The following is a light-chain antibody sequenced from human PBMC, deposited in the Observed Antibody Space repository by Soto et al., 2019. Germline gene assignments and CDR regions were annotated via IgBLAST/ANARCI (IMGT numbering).Light chain of an antibody. CDR1: QNIKNN. Sequence: EIVMTQSPATLSVSPGEIATLSFSASQNIKNNLACYQQKPGQGPRLLIFGTSTSATGIPARFSGSGSGTLFTLTITSLQSEDFAVYYCQQYNNWPLITFGQGTRLEIK. V-gene: IGKV3-15*01. CDR3: QQYNNWPLIT. CDR2: GTS. J-gene: IGKJ5*01.